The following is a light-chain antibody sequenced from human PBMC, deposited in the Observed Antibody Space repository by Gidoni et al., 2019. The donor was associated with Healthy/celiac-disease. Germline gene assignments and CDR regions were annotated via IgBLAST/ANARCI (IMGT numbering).Light chain of an antibody. J-gene: IGKJ1*01. V-gene: IGKV2-30*01. Sequence: DVVMTQSPLSMTVTLGQPASISCRSSQRLVYSDGTTYLNWFQQRQGQSPRRLIYKVSTRDSGVPDIFSGIGSVTDFTLNIIRVDAEDVGVYYCMQGTHWPPWTFGQGTKVEIK. CDR2: KVS. CDR3: MQGTHWPPWT. CDR1: QRLVYSDGTTY.